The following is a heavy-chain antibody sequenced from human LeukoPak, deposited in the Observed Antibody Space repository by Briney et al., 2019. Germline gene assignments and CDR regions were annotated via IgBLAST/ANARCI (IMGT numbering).Heavy chain of an antibody. Sequence: PETLSLTCSVSGGSISSFYWSWIRQPPGKGLEWIGYIYYSGSTNYNPSLKSRVTISVDTSKNQFSLKVSSVTAADTAVYYCARHSAGITSQGLDVWGQGTTVTVSS. D-gene: IGHD3-10*01. V-gene: IGHV4-59*08. J-gene: IGHJ6*02. CDR2: IYYSGST. CDR1: GGSISSFY. CDR3: ARHSAGITSQGLDV.